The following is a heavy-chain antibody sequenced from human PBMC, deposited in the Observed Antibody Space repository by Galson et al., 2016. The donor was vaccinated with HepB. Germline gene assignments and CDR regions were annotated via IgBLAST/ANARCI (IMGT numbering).Heavy chain of an antibody. CDR2: LKSKTDGEIA. CDR3: ATDQVGYGFWSGCNVY. Sequence: SLRLSCAASGFTFSDAWMSWVRQAPGKGLEWVGRLKSKTDGEIADYAAPVKGRFTISRDDSKKTLYLQMNSLKTEDTAVYYCATDQVGYGFWSGCNVYWGQGSLVTVSS. V-gene: IGHV3-15*01. J-gene: IGHJ4*02. D-gene: IGHD3-3*01. CDR1: GFTFSDAW.